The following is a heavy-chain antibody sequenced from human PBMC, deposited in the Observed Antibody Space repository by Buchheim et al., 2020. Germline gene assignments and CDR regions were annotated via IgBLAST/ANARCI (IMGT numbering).Heavy chain of an antibody. Sequence: EVQLVESGGGLVQPGGSLRLSCAASGFTFSSYWMHWVRQAPGKGLVWVSRINSDGSSTSYADSVKGRFTISRDNAKNTLYLQMNSLRAEDTAVYYCARDGDYYGSGYYYYYYGMDVWGQGTT. D-gene: IGHD3-10*01. CDR1: GFTFSSYW. CDR3: ARDGDYYGSGYYYYYYGMDV. J-gene: IGHJ6*02. V-gene: IGHV3-74*01. CDR2: INSDGSST.